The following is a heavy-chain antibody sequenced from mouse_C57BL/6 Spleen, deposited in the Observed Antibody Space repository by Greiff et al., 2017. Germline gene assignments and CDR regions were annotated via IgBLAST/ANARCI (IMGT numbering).Heavy chain of an antibody. V-gene: IGHV1-64*01. J-gene: IGHJ1*03. D-gene: IGHD2-4*01. Sequence: QVQLQQPGAELVKPGASVKLSCKASGYTFTSYWMHWVKQRPGQGLEWIGMIHPNSGSTNYNEKFKSKATLTVDKSSSTAYMQLSSLTSEDSAVYYCARNYDYDDGWYFDVWGTGTTVTVSS. CDR2: IHPNSGST. CDR1: GYTFTSYW. CDR3: ARNYDYDDGWYFDV.